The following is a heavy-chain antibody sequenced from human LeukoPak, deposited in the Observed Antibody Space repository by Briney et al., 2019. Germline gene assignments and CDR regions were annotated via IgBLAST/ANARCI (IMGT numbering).Heavy chain of an antibody. D-gene: IGHD3-22*01. Sequence: SETLSLTSAVYGGSCSGYYWSWSRQPPGKGLEWIGEINDSGGTNYHPSLKSRVTISVDTSKNQFSLKLNSVTAADTAVHYCAREGSYYDTSSTYIDYWAQGTLVTVSS. J-gene: IGHJ4*02. CDR2: INDSGGT. CDR1: GGSCSGYY. CDR3: AREGSYYDTSSTYIDY. V-gene: IGHV4-34*01.